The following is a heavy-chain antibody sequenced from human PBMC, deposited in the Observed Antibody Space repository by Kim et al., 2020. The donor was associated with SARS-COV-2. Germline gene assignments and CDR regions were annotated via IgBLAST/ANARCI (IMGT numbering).Heavy chain of an antibody. D-gene: IGHD3-22*01. Sequence: SETLSLTCTVSGYSISSGYYWGWIRQPPGKGLEWIGSIYHSGSTYYNPSLKSRVTISVDTSKNQFSLKLSSVTAADTAVYYWARDFSDYYDSRPDTGTWFDPWGQGTLVTVSS. CDR1: GYSISSGYY. J-gene: IGHJ5*02. CDR2: IYHSGST. V-gene: IGHV4-38-2*02. CDR3: ARDFSDYYDSRPDTGTWFDP.